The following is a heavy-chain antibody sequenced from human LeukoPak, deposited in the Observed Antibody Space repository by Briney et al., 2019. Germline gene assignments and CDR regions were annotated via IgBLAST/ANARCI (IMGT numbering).Heavy chain of an antibody. CDR2: ISAYNGNT. Sequence: ASVKVSCKASGYTFTSYGISWVRQAPGQGLEWMGWISAYNGNTNYAQKLQGRVTMTTDTSTSTAYMELRSLRSDDTAVYYCARDIGYAAMAPNYYYYMDVWGKGTTVTVSS. D-gene: IGHD5-18*01. CDR1: GYTFTSYG. J-gene: IGHJ6*03. V-gene: IGHV1-18*01. CDR3: ARDIGYAAMAPNYYYYMDV.